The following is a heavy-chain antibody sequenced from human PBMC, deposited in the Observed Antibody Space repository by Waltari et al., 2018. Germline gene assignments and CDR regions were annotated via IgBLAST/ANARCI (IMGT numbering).Heavy chain of an antibody. D-gene: IGHD2-15*01. V-gene: IGHV4-59*01. CDR3: ARGRSYCSGGTCYSDWWYFDL. J-gene: IGHJ2*01. CDR2: IYGSGII. Sequence: QMQLQESGPGLVKPSETLSLTCTVSGGSINNYYWTWIRQTPGKGLDWIGCIYGSGIINYNPSLKSRVTISVDPSKKQISLNLTSVTAADTAVYHCARGRSYCSGGTCYSDWWYFDLWGRGTLVAVSS. CDR1: GGSINNYY.